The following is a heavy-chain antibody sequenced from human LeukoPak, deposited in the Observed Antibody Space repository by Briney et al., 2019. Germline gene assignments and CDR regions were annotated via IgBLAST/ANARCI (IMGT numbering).Heavy chain of an antibody. J-gene: IGHJ3*02. CDR1: GFTFSSYW. CDR2: INSDGSST. Sequence: GGSLRLSCAASGFTFSSYWMHWVRQAPGKGLVWVSRINSDGSSTSYADSVKGRFTISRDNSKNTLYLQMNSLRAEDTAVYYCAKINAYDYVWGSHNAFDIWGQGTMVTVSS. CDR3: AKINAYDYVWGSHNAFDI. V-gene: IGHV3-74*01. D-gene: IGHD3-16*01.